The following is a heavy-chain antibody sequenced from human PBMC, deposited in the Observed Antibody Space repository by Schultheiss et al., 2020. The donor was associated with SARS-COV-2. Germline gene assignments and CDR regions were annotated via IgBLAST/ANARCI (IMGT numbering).Heavy chain of an antibody. CDR3: AGSYSSGWYEMVNPRSTNMDY. CDR1: GGSISSYY. CDR2: IYYSGST. Sequence: SETLSLTCTVSGGSISSYYWSWIRQPPGKGLEWIGYIYYSGSTNYNPSLKSRVTISVDTSKNQFSLKLSSVTAADTAVYYCAGSYSSGWYEMVNPRSTNMDYWGQGTLVTVSS. D-gene: IGHD6-19*01. V-gene: IGHV4-59*01. J-gene: IGHJ4*02.